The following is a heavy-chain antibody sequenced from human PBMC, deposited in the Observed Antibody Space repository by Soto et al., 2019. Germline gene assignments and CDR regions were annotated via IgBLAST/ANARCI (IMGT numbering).Heavy chain of an antibody. CDR2: IYYSGST. V-gene: IGHV4-39*01. Sequence: PSETLSRTCTVSGGSISSSSYYWGWIRQPPGKGLEWIGSIYYSGSTYYNPSLKSRVTISVDTSKNQFSLKLSSVTAADTAVYYCARLTAMVTYYFDYWRQGTLVTVCS. CDR3: ARLTAMVTYYFDY. CDR1: GGSISSSSYY. J-gene: IGHJ4*02. D-gene: IGHD5-18*01.